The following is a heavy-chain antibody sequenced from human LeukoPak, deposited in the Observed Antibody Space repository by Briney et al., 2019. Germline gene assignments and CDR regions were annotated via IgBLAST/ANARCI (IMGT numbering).Heavy chain of an antibody. CDR3: ATASGGYQDHNYYYGLGV. J-gene: IGHJ6*02. V-gene: IGHV1-69*13. CDR1: GGTFSSYA. D-gene: IGHD1-26*01. CDR2: IIPIFGTA. Sequence: GASVKVSCKASGGTFSSYAISWVRQAPGQGLEWMGGIIPIFGTANYAQKFQGRVTITADESTSTAYMELSSLRSEDTAVYYCATASGGYQDHNYYYGLGVWGHGTTVTVSS.